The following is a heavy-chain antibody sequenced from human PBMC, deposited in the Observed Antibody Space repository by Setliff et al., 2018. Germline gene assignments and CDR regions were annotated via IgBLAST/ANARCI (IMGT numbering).Heavy chain of an antibody. CDR1: GGSFSGYY. J-gene: IGHJ3*02. CDR3: ARGDVDTAMVGFAFDI. Sequence: PSETLSLTCAVYGGSFSGYYWSWTRQPPGKGLEWIGEINHSGSTNYNPSLKSRVTISVDTSKNQFSLKLSSVTAADTAVYYCARGDVDTAMVGFAFDIWGQGTMVTVSS. V-gene: IGHV4-34*01. D-gene: IGHD5-18*01. CDR2: INHSGST.